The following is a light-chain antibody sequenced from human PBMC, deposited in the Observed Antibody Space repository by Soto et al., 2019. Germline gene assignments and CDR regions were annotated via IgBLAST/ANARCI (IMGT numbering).Light chain of an antibody. CDR1: QTISSW. CDR3: QQSYSNPWT. CDR2: AAS. V-gene: IGKV1-39*01. J-gene: IGKJ1*01. Sequence: IQLTQSPSTLSASIGDRVTITCRASQTISSWLAWYQQKPGKAPKLLIYAASSLQSGIPSRFSGSGSETDCTLTISSLQPEDFETYYCQQSYSNPWTFGQGTKVDIK.